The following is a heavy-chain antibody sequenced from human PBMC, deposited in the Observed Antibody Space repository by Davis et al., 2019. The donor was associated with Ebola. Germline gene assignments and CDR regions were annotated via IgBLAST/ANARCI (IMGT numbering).Heavy chain of an antibody. CDR2: ISGSGGST. CDR1: GFTFSSYA. D-gene: IGHD1-26*01. CDR3: AKVDWESVPH. Sequence: GESLKISCAASGFTFSSYAMSWVRQAPGKGLEWVSAISGSGGSTYYADSVKGRFTISRDNAKSTVYLQMNSLRAEDTAVYFCAKVDWESVPHWGQGTRVTVSS. V-gene: IGHV3-23*01. J-gene: IGHJ4*02.